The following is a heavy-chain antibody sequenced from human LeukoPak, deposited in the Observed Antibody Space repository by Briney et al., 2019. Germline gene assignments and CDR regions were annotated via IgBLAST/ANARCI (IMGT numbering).Heavy chain of an antibody. D-gene: IGHD2-15*01. CDR2: ISYDGSNK. J-gene: IGHJ6*02. V-gene: IGHV3-30-3*01. Sequence: GRSLRLYCAASGFTFSSYAMHWVRQAPGKGLPWVAVISYDGSNKYYADSVKGRFTISRDNSKNTLYLQMNSLRGDDTAVYYCARATRTLEGGPPADYYYYGMDVWGQGTTVTVSS. CDR3: ARATRTLEGGPPADYYYYGMDV. CDR1: GFTFSSYA.